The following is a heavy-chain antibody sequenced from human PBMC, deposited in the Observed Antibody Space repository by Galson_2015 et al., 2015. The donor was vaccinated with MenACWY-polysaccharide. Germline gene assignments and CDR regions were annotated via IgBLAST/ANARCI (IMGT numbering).Heavy chain of an antibody. CDR3: TKAGAKYCRGSSCYFNWFDP. D-gene: IGHD2-15*01. CDR2: INADGSAT. CDR1: GFSFSTYW. Sequence: SLRLSCAASGFSFSTYWMHWVRHAPGKGLVWVSRINADGSATGYADSVRGRFTISRDNAKNTLFLEMNSLRAEDTAVCYCTKAGAKYCRGSSCYFNWFDPWGQGTLVTVSS. J-gene: IGHJ5*02. V-gene: IGHV3-74*01.